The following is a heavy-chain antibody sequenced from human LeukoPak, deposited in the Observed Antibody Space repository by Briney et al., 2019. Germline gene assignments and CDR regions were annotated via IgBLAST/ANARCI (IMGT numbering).Heavy chain of an antibody. Sequence: SETLSLTCTVSGGSISSYYWSWIRQPPGKGLEWIGYIYYSGYTNYNPSLKSRVTISVDTSKNQFSLKLSSVTAADTAVYYCARLSRGAMRCAFDIWGQGTMVTVSS. CDR1: GGSISSYY. CDR2: IYYSGYT. J-gene: IGHJ3*02. CDR3: ARLSRGAMRCAFDI. V-gene: IGHV4-59*12. D-gene: IGHD2-2*01.